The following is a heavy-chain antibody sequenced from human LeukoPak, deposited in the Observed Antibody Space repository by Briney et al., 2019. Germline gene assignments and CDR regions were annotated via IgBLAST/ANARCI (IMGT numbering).Heavy chain of an antibody. CDR2: IKEDGSEK. CDR1: GFTFSNYA. V-gene: IGHV3-7*03. CDR3: ARQHN. Sequence: RGSLRLSCEASGFTFSNYAMSWVRQAPGKGLEWVASIKEDGSEKYYVDSVRGRFTISRDNAKSSLYLQMSSLRAEDTAVYYCARQHNWGQGTLVTVSS. J-gene: IGHJ4*02.